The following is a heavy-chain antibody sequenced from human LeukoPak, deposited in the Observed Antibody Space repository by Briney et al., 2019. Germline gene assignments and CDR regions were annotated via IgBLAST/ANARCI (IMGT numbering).Heavy chain of an antibody. CDR3: ARGRITMVRGVIIRTYNWFDP. J-gene: IGHJ5*02. Sequence: PSETLSLTCAVYGGSFSGYCWSWIRQPPGKGLEWIGEINHSGSTNYNPSLKSRVTISVDTSKNQFSLKLSSVTAADTAVYYCARGRITMVRGVIIRTYNWFDPWGQGTLVTVSS. D-gene: IGHD3-10*01. CDR1: GGSFSGYC. CDR2: INHSGST. V-gene: IGHV4-34*01.